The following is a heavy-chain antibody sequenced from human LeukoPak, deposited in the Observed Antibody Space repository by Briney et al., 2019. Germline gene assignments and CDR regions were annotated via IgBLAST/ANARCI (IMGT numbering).Heavy chain of an antibody. D-gene: IGHD3-9*01. CDR3: AREFGLRYFDWLLWGAFDI. J-gene: IGHJ3*02. CDR1: GFTFSMSA. V-gene: IGHV3-48*03. Sequence: GGSLRLSCSASGFTFSMSAMHWVRQAPGKGLEWVSYISSSGSTIYYADSVKGRFTISRDNAKNSLYLQMNSLRAEDTAVYYCAREFGLRYFDWLLWGAFDIWGQGTMVTVSS. CDR2: ISSSGSTI.